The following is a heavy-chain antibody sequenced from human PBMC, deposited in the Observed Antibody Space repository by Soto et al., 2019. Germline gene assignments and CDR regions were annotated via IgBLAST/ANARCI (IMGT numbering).Heavy chain of an antibody. CDR1: GYNFTSSS. CDR3: ARNRGGTSLVGFDY. V-gene: IGHV5-10-1*01. CDR2: IDPRGSKS. Sequence: GESLKISCKGSGYNFTSSSISWVRQMPGKGLEWMGRIDPRGSKSNIRPSFQGHVTSSADKSISTAYLQWSSLKASDTAMYYCARNRGGTSLVGFDYWGPGTLVTVSS. D-gene: IGHD3-10*01. J-gene: IGHJ4*02.